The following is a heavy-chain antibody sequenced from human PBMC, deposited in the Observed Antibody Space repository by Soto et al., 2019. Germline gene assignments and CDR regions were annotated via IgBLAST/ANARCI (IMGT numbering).Heavy chain of an antibody. CDR3: AKSATVNSYGSD. D-gene: IGHD5-18*01. Sequence: QVQLVESGGGVVQPGRSLRLSCAASGFTFSSYGMHWVRQAPGKGLGWVAVISYDGSNKYYADSVKGRFTISRDNSKNTLFLQMNSLRAEDTAVYYCAKSATVNSYGSDWGQGTLVTVSS. V-gene: IGHV3-30*18. J-gene: IGHJ4*02. CDR1: GFTFSSYG. CDR2: ISYDGSNK.